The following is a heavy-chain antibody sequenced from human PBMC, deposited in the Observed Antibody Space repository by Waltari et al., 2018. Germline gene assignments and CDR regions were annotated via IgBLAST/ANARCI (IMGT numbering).Heavy chain of an antibody. CDR3: ARDLQGVDSSGYYYSDAFDI. CDR2: IYHRGST. J-gene: IGHJ3*02. CDR1: GGSISSGGYS. V-gene: IGHV4-30-2*01. Sequence: QLQLQESGSGLVKPSQTLSLTCAVSGGSISSGGYSWSWIRPPPGKGLEWIGYIYHRGSTYYNPSLKSRVTISVDRSKNQFSLKLSSVTAADTAVYYCARDLQGVDSSGYYYSDAFDIWGQGTMVTVSS. D-gene: IGHD3-22*01.